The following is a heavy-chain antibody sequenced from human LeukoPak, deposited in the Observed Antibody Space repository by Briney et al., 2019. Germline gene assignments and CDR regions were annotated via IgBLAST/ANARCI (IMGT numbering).Heavy chain of an antibody. V-gene: IGHV4-4*07. J-gene: IGHJ4*02. CDR1: GDSISSYY. CDR3: ARHGTISSESYFDY. D-gene: IGHD1-14*01. Sequence: SETLSLTCTVSGDSISSYYWNWIRQPAGKGLEWIGRIYISGSTIYNPSLKSRVTMSVDTSKKQFSLKLSSVTAADTAVYYCARHGTISSESYFDYWGQGALVTVSS. CDR2: IYISGST.